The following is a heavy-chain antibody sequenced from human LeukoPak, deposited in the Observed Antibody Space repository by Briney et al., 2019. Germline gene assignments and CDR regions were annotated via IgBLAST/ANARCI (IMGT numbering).Heavy chain of an antibody. V-gene: IGHV1-18*01. D-gene: IGHD3-10*01. CDR2: ISAYNGNT. CDR1: GYTFTSYG. CDR3: ARDQPDYGSGSYYYYYYMDV. Sequence: ASVKVSCKASGYTFTSYGISWVRQAPGQGLEWMGWISAYNGNTNYAQKLQGRVTMTTDTSTSTAYMELRSLRSDDTAVYYCARDQPDYGSGSYYYYYYMDVWGKGTTVTVS. J-gene: IGHJ6*03.